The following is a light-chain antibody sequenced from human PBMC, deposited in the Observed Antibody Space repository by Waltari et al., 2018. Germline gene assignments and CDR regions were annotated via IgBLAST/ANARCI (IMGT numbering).Light chain of an antibody. J-gene: IGLJ1*01. CDR2: RNN. CDR3: AGWDDTLNGPL. CDR1: SSNIASIP. Sequence: QSVLTQPPSASATPGQRVTISCSGGSSNIASIPVTWYHQLPGAAPKVLIHRNNQRPSGVPDRFSGSKSGTSASLAISGLQSEDEADYYCAGWDDTLNGPLFGTGTKVTVL. V-gene: IGLV1-44*01.